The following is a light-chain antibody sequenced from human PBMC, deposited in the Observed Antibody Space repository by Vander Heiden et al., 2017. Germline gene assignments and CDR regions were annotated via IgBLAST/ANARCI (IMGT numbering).Light chain of an antibody. CDR3: QQYDNLPLT. V-gene: IGKV1-33*01. CDR2: DAS. CDR1: QDISNY. J-gene: IGKJ4*01. Sequence: DIQMTQSLSSLSASVGDRVTITCQASQDISNYLKWYQQKPGKAPKLLIYDASKLETGVPSRFSGSGSGADFTFTISSLQPEDIATYYCQQYDNLPLTFGGGTKVEIK.